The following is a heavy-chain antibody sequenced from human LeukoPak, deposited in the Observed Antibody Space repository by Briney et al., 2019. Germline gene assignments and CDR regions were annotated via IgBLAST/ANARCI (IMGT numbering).Heavy chain of an antibody. D-gene: IGHD1-26*01. CDR1: GXSFSGYY. CDR3: ARPKVGATYVFDI. V-gene: IGHV4-34*01. J-gene: IGHJ3*02. CDR2: INHSGST. Sequence: SETLSLTCAVYGXSFSGYYWSWVRQPPGKGLEWIGDINHSGSTNYNPSLKSRVTISVDTSKNQFSLKLSSVTAADTAVYYCARPKVGATYVFDIWGQGTMVTVSS.